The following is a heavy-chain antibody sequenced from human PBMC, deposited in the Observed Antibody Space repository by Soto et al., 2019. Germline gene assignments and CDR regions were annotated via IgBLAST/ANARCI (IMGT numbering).Heavy chain of an antibody. J-gene: IGHJ2*01. Sequence: QVQLQESGPGLVKPSQTLSLTCTVSGGSISSGGYYWSWIRQHPGKGLEWIGYIYYSGSTYYNPSLKSRVTISVDTSKNQFSLKLSSVTDADTAVYYCARDVGATSLELPDWYFDLWGRGTLVTVSS. CDR1: GGSISSGGYY. CDR3: ARDVGATSLELPDWYFDL. V-gene: IGHV4-31*03. CDR2: IYYSGST. D-gene: IGHD1-7*01.